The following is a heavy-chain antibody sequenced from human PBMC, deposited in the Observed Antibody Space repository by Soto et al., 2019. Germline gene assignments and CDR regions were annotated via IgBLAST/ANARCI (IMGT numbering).Heavy chain of an antibody. CDR2: SFTNDEK. V-gene: IGHV2-26*01. CDR3: AGMLAYSSSPHYNWFDP. CDR1: GLSPSTARMG. D-gene: IGHD6-6*01. Sequence: GPTLVNPTETLTLTCTVSGLSPSTARMGLSWIRQPPGKGPGWLAHSFTNDEKSCRTALKSRLAISKDTSTSQVVLTMTNMDPVDTATCYCAGMLAYSSSPHYNWFDPWGQGTLVTVSS. J-gene: IGHJ5*02.